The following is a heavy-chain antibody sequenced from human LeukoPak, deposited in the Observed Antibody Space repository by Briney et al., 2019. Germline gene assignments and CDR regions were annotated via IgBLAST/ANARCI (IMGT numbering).Heavy chain of an antibody. CDR3: ARMTEYGDYVSSLDY. CDR1: GYTFTSYG. V-gene: IGHV1-18*01. D-gene: IGHD4-17*01. Sequence: ASVKVSFKASGYTFTSYGIGWVRQAPRQGLEWMRWISAYNGNTNYAQNLQGRVTMTTDTSTSTAYMELRSLRSDDTAVYSCARMTEYGDYVSSLDYWGQGTLVTVSS. CDR2: ISAYNGNT. J-gene: IGHJ4*02.